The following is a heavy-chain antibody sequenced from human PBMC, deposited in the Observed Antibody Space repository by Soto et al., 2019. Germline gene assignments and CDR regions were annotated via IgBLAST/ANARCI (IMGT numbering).Heavy chain of an antibody. V-gene: IGHV1-69*02. CDR2: IIPILGIA. CDR1: GGTFSSYT. Sequence: SVKVSCKASGGTFSSYTISWVRQAPGQGLEWMGRIIPILGIANYAQKFQGRVTITADKSTSTAYRELSSLRSEDTAVYYCARHLHLGELSLPPDYYYYYMDVWGKGTTFTVSS. J-gene: IGHJ6*03. D-gene: IGHD3-16*02. CDR3: ARHLHLGELSLPPDYYYYYMDV.